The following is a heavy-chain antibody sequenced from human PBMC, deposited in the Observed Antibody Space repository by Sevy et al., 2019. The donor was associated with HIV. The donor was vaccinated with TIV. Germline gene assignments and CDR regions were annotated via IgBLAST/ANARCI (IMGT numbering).Heavy chain of an antibody. J-gene: IGHJ4*02. CDR2: INPNSGGT. CDR1: GYTFTGYY. CDR3: ARELLGLVPNDY. Sequence: ASVKVSCKASGYTFTGYYMHWVRQAPGQGLEWVGWINPNSGGTNYAQKFQGRVTMTRDTSISTAYMELSRLRSDDAAVYYGARELLGLVPNDYWGQGTLVTVSS. V-gene: IGHV1-2*02. D-gene: IGHD6-19*01.